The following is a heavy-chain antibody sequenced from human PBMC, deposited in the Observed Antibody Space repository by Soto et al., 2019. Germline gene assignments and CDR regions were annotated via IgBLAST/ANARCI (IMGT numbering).Heavy chain of an antibody. V-gene: IGHV2-5*02. Sequence: QITLKESGPTLVKPTQTLTLTCTFSGFSLSASGVGVGWIRQPPGKALEWLALIYWDDDKRYSPSLKSRLTITQAPSKNQVVLTMTNMDPVDTATYYCAHSLLPLSSGWVYYFDYWGQGTLVTVSS. CDR3: AHSLLPLSSGWVYYFDY. J-gene: IGHJ4*02. D-gene: IGHD6-19*01. CDR1: GFSLSASGVG. CDR2: IYWDDDK.